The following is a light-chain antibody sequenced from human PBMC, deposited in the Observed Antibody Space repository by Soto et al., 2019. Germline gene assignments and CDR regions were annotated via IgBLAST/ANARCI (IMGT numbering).Light chain of an antibody. CDR3: QQYDNLRRT. J-gene: IGKJ1*01. Sequence: DIQMTQSPSSLSAAVGDRVTITCQASQDISNYLNWYQQKPGKAPKLLLYDASNLETEVPSRLSGSGSGTDFTFTISSLQPEDIATYYCQQYDNLRRTFGQGTKVEIK. CDR1: QDISNY. CDR2: DAS. V-gene: IGKV1-33*01.